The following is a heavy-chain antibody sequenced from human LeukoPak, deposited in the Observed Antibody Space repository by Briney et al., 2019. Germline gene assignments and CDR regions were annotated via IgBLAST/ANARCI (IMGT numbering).Heavy chain of an antibody. Sequence: SQTLSLTCDISGDSVSSNTAAWNWIRQSPSRGLEWLGRTYYRSYMSKWYSDYALSVKSRITINPDTSKNQFSLQLNSATPDDTAVYYCARGWDPYSSSLDYWGQGTLVTVSS. J-gene: IGHJ4*02. D-gene: IGHD4-11*01. CDR3: ARGWDPYSSSLDY. V-gene: IGHV6-1*01. CDR1: GDSVSSNTAA. CDR2: TYYRSYMSKWYS.